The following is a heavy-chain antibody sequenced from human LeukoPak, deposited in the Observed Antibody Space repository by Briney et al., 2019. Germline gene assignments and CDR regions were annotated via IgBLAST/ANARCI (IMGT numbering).Heavy chain of an antibody. CDR2: IIPIFGTA. CDR1: GGTFSSYA. J-gene: IGHJ4*02. Sequence: ASVKDSCKASGGTFSSYAISLVRQAPGQGLEWMGRIIPIFGTANYAQKFQGRVTITTDESTSTAYMELSSLRSEDTAVYYCAREKYYYDSSGYSEKPHFDYWGQGTLVTVSS. V-gene: IGHV1-69*05. CDR3: AREKYYYDSSGYSEKPHFDY. D-gene: IGHD3-22*01.